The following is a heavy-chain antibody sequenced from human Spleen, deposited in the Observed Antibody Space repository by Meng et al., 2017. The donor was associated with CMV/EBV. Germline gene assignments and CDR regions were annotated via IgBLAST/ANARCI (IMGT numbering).Heavy chain of an antibody. CDR3: AKEGLDKWELLAGGYYYYGLDV. V-gene: IGHV3-33*06. J-gene: IGHJ6*02. D-gene: IGHD1-26*01. CDR2: IWHDGGNK. CDR1: GFTFSSYG. Sequence: GESLKISCAASGFTFSSYGMHWVRQAPGKGLEWVAVIWHDGGNKYFADSVKGRFTISRDNSKNTLYLQMNSLRVEDTAVYYCAKEGLDKWELLAGGYYYYGLDVWGQGTTVTVSS.